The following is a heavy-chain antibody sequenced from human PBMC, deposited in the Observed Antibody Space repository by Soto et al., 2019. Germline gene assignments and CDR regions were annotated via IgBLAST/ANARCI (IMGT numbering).Heavy chain of an antibody. D-gene: IGHD3-3*01. CDR3: ARVYYDFWSGTTGYFDY. Sequence: GGSLRLSCAASGFTFSSYWMSWVRQAPGKGLEWVANIKQDGSEKYYVDSVKGRFTISRDNAKNSLYLQMNSLRAEDTAVYYCARVYYDFWSGTTGYFDYWGQGTLVTVSS. J-gene: IGHJ4*02. CDR1: GFTFSSYW. CDR2: IKQDGSEK. V-gene: IGHV3-7*05.